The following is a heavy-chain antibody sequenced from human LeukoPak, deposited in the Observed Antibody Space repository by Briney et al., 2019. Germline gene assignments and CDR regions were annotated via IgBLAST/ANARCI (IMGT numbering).Heavy chain of an antibody. D-gene: IGHD4-11*01. V-gene: IGHV1-69*05. CDR3: ARGRIATANDY. CDR1: VGTFSSYA. Sequence: ASVKVSCKASVGTFSSYAISWVGQARGQGLEWMGGIISIFGTANYAQKFQGRVTITTDESTSPAYMELSSLRSEDTAVYYCARGRIATANDYWGQGTLVTVSS. J-gene: IGHJ4*02. CDR2: IISIFGTA.